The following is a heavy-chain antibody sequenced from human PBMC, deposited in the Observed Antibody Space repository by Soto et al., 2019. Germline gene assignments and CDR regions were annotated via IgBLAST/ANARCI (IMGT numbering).Heavy chain of an antibody. D-gene: IGHD5-12*01. Sequence: EVQLVQSGAEVKTPGESLKISCKASGYIFTTYWIAWVRQMPGQGLEWIGIINPIDSDTRYSPSFQGQVTSSADKSLGTTYLKWTSLKASDTAIYYCARQWNFDYWGKGTLVTVSS. CDR1: GYIFTTYW. J-gene: IGHJ4*02. V-gene: IGHV5-51*01. CDR3: ARQWNFDY. CDR2: INPIDSDT.